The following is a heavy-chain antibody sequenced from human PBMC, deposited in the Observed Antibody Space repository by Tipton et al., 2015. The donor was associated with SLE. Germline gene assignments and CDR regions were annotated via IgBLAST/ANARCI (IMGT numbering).Heavy chain of an antibody. V-gene: IGHV3-30*02. CDR1: GFTFSSYG. D-gene: IGHD6-19*01. J-gene: IGHJ4*02. Sequence: GSLRLSCAASGFTFSSYGMHWVRQAPGKVLEWVAFIRYDGSNKYYADSVKGRFTISRDNSKNTLYLQMNSLRAEDTAVYYCAREDSSGLDYWCQGTLVTVSS. CDR3: AREDSSGLDY. CDR2: IRYDGSNK.